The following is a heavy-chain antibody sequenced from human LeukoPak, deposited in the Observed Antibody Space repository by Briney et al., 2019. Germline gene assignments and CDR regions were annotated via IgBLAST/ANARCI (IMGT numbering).Heavy chain of an antibody. D-gene: IGHD2-15*01. CDR2: TNYRSRWYN. V-gene: IGHV6-1*01. CDR1: GDSVSSSSVA. Sequence: SQTLSLTCAISGDSVSSSSVAWNWIRQSPSRGLEWLGRTNYRSRWYNDYAVSVKSRITITSDTSKNQFSLQLNSVTPDDTAVYYCARVHFCSGGSCQGYFHHWGQGTLVTVSS. CDR3: ARVHFCSGGSCQGYFHH. J-gene: IGHJ1*01.